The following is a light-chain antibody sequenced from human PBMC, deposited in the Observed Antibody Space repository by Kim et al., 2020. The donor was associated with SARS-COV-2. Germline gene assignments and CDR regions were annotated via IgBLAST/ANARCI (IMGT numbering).Light chain of an antibody. J-gene: IGKJ1*01. CDR3: QQSSYSPRT. Sequence: SPGDRATLSCRASQTVTKDYLAWYQQKPGQAPRLLIYDASYRATGTPDRFSGSGSGTDFTLTISRLEPEDFAVYYCQQSSYSPRTFGQGTKVDIK. CDR2: DAS. CDR1: QTVTKDY. V-gene: IGKV3-20*01.